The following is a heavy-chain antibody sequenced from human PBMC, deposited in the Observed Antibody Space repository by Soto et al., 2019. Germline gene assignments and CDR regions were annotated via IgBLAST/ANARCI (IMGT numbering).Heavy chain of an antibody. CDR2: INPSGGST. J-gene: IGHJ6*02. V-gene: IGHV1-46*01. Sequence: ASVKVSCKASGYTFTSYYMHWVRQAPGQGLEWMGIINPSGGSTSYAQKFQGRVTMTRDTSTSTVYMELSSLRAEDTAVYYCANAAGTTPGDPYYYYGMDVWGQGTTVTVSS. CDR1: GYTFTSYY. CDR3: ANAAGTTPGDPYYYYGMDV. D-gene: IGHD6-13*01.